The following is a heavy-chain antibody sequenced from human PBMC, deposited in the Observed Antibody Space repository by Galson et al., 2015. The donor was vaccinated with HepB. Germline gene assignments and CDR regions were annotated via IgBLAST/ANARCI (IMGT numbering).Heavy chain of an antibody. V-gene: IGHV1-3*01. D-gene: IGHD6-13*01. CDR3: ARGLRGAASGTGFSYYFDY. Sequence: SVQVSCKASEFTFTSYSMHWVRQAPGQRLEWMGWINAGNGNTKYSQKFQGRVTFTRDTSASTAYMELSSLRSEDTAVYYCARGLRGAASGTGFSYYFDYWGQGTLVTVSS. CDR2: INAGNGNT. J-gene: IGHJ4*02. CDR1: EFTFTSYS.